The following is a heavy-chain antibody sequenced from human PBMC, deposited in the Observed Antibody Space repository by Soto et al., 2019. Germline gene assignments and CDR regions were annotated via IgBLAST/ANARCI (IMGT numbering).Heavy chain of an antibody. D-gene: IGHD4-17*01. CDR1: GFTFSSYS. Sequence: GGSLRLSCAASGFTFSSYSMNWVRQAPGKGLEWVSYISSSSSTIYYADSVKGRFTISRDNAKNSLYLQMNSLRDEDTAVYYCARDDELAHDYGDSGDAFDIWGQGTMVTVSS. CDR3: ARDDELAHDYGDSGDAFDI. V-gene: IGHV3-48*02. CDR2: ISSSSSTI. J-gene: IGHJ3*02.